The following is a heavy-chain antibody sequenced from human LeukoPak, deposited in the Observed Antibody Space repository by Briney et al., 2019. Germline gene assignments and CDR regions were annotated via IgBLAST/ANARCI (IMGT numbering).Heavy chain of an antibody. V-gene: IGHV4-59*01. Sequence: SETLSLTCTVSGGSISSYYWSWIRQPPGKGLEWIGYIYYSGSTNYNPSLKSRVTISVDTSKNQFSLKLSSVTAADTAVYYCARDGGGYCSGGSSFHFDYWGQGTLVTVSS. CDR2: IYYSGST. CDR3: ARDGGGYCSGGSSFHFDY. D-gene: IGHD2-15*01. J-gene: IGHJ4*02. CDR1: GGSISSYY.